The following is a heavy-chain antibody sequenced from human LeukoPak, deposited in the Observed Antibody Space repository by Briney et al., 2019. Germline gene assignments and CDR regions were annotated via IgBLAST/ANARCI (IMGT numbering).Heavy chain of an antibody. J-gene: IGHJ4*02. CDR1: GFTFSSYA. D-gene: IGHD5-18*01. Sequence: GRSLRLSCAASGFTFSSYAMHWVRQAPGKGLEWVAVISYDGSNKYYADSVKGRFTISRENSKNTLYLQMNSLRAEDTAVYYCARGRPTAMVTPFDYWGQGTLVTVSS. CDR3: ARGRPTAMVTPFDY. V-gene: IGHV3-30*04. CDR2: ISYDGSNK.